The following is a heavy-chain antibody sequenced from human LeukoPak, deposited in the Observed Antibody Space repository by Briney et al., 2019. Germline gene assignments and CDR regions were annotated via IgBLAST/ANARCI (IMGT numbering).Heavy chain of an antibody. Sequence: PSETLSLTCTVSGGSISSGGYYMSWVRQAPGKGLEWVSVIYSGGSTYYADSVKGRFTISRDNSKNTLYLQMNSLRAEDTAVYYCARGVQYPKVHFDYWGQGTLVTVSS. CDR1: GGSISSGGYY. V-gene: IGHV3-53*01. J-gene: IGHJ4*02. D-gene: IGHD4-11*01. CDR3: ARGVQYPKVHFDY. CDR2: IYSGGST.